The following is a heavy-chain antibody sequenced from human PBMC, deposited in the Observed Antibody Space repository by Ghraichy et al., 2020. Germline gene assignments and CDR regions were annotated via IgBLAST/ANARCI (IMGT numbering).Heavy chain of an antibody. J-gene: IGHJ5*02. CDR1: GDSLNNYY. V-gene: IGHV4-59*01. CDR3: ARDQAWRASSSGFDP. Sequence: SQTLSLTCTVSGDSLNNYYWSWIRQAPGKGPEWIGSIYHNGRTKYNPSLKSRVTMSVYTSKNKFSLSRTSVTAAHTAVFYFARDQAWRASSSGFDPWGQGTLVSVSP. D-gene: IGHD2-2*01. CDR2: IYHNGRT.